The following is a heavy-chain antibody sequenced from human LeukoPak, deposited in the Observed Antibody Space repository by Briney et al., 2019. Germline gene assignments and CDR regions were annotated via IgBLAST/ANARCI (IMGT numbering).Heavy chain of an antibody. J-gene: IGHJ4*02. CDR3: ARDKVNGDGTGSLFDY. D-gene: IGHD4-17*01. V-gene: IGHV3-7*01. Sequence: GGSLRLSCSASGFTFNNYWMSWVRQAPGKGLEWVAHIKEDGSEKKYVDSVKGRFTISRDNAKNSVYLQMDSLTDEDTAVYYCARDKVNGDGTGSLFDYWGQGTLVTVSS. CDR1: GFTFNNYW. CDR2: IKEDGSEK.